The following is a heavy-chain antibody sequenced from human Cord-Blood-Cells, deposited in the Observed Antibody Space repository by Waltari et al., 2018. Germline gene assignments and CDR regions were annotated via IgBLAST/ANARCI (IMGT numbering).Heavy chain of an antibody. V-gene: IGHV1-69*06. CDR2: IIPIFGTA. Sequence: QVQLVQSGAEVKKPGSSVKVSCKASGGTFSSYAISRVRQAPGQGFEWMGGIIPIFGTANDAQKFQGRFTITADKSTGTAYMRLSSLRSEDTAVYYCARAQPSGYDDYWGQGTLVTVSS. D-gene: IGHD5-12*01. CDR1: GGTFSSYA. J-gene: IGHJ4*02. CDR3: ARAQPSGYDDY.